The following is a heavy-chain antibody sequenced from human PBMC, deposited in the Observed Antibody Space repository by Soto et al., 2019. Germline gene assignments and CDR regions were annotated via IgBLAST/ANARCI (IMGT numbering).Heavy chain of an antibody. Sequence: ASGQVSCKAPGGTFRSYAISWVRQAPGQGLEWMGGIIPIFGTANYAQKFQGRVTITADESTSTAYMELSSLRSEDTAVYYCAREGDILTGAYYYYYGMDVWGQGTTVTVSS. CDR1: GGTFRSYA. V-gene: IGHV1-69*13. D-gene: IGHD3-9*01. CDR3: AREGDILTGAYYYYYGMDV. CDR2: IIPIFGTA. J-gene: IGHJ6*02.